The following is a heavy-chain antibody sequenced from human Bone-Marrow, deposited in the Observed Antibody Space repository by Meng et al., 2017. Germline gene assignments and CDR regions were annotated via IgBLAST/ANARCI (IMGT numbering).Heavy chain of an antibody. V-gene: IGHV4-4*02. CDR1: GGSISSSNW. CDR3: ARGFVDTAMVHYYYYGMDV. J-gene: IGHJ6*02. Sequence: LSLTCAVSGGSISSSNWWSWVRQPPGKGLEWIGEIYHSGSTNYNPSLKSRVTISVDKSKNQFSLKLSSVTAADTAVYYCARGFVDTAMVHYYYYGMDVWGQGTTVTVSS. CDR2: IYHSGST. D-gene: IGHD5-18*01.